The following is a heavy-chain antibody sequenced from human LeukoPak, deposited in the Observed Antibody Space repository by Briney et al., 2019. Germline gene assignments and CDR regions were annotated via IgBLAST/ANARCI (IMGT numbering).Heavy chain of an antibody. CDR1: GGSISSGSYY. V-gene: IGHV4-61*02. J-gene: IGHJ4*02. CDR2: IYTSGST. CDR3: ARGPRTSMVRGVLDY. Sequence: TSSETLSLTCTVSGGSISSGSYYWSWIRQPAGKGLEWIRRIYTSGSTNYNPSLKSRVTISVDTSKYQFSLKLSSVTAADTAVYYCARGPRTSMVRGVLDYWGQGTLVTVPS. D-gene: IGHD3-10*01.